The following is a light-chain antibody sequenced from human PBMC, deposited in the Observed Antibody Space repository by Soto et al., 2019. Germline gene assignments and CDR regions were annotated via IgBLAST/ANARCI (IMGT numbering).Light chain of an antibody. J-gene: IGLJ2*01. CDR3: TSWTTSTTMI. V-gene: IGLV2-14*03. CDR2: DVN. Sequence: QSALTPPASVSGSPGQSLTISCTGTRSDIGAYNFVSWYQQHPGKAPKLMLYDVNIRPSGVSNRFSGSKSGNTASLTISGLQAEDEADYYCTSWTTSTTMIFGGGTQLTVL. CDR1: RSDIGAYNF.